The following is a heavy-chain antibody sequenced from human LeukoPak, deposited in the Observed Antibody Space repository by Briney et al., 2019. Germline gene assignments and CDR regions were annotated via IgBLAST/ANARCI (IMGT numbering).Heavy chain of an antibody. J-gene: IGHJ4*02. V-gene: IGHV3-33*01. D-gene: IGHD3-10*01. CDR1: GFTFSSYG. CDR2: IWYDGSNK. Sequence: GGSLRLSCAASGFTFSSYGMHWVRQAPGKGLEWVAVIWYDGSNKYYADSVKGRFTISRDNSMNTLYLQMNSLRAEDTALYYCAREQDSGSGEGYWGQGTLVTVSS. CDR3: AREQDSGSGEGY.